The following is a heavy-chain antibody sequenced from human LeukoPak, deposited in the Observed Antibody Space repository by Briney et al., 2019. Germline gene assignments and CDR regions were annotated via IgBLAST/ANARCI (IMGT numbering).Heavy chain of an antibody. CDR2: IYYSGST. CDR1: GGSISSYY. J-gene: IGHJ6*02. D-gene: IGHD2-2*01. V-gene: IGHV4-59*01. Sequence: SETQSLTCTVSGGSISSYYWSWIRQPPGKGLEWIGYIYYSGSTNYNPSLKSRVTISVDTSKNQFSLKLSSVTAADTAVYYCARARIPAAMLYYYYGMDVWGQGTTVTVSS. CDR3: ARARIPAAMLYYYYGMDV.